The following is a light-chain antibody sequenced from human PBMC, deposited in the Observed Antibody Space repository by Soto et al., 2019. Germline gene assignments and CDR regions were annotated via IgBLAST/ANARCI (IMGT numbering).Light chain of an antibody. Sequence: QSAPTQPPSASGSPGQSATISCTGTSSDVGGYHYVSWYQQYPGKAPKLMIYEVSKRPSGVPDRFSGSKSVNTASLTVSGLQAEDEAEYYGSSYAGSSTWVFGGGTQLTVL. V-gene: IGLV2-8*01. CDR3: SSYAGSSTWV. J-gene: IGLJ3*02. CDR2: EVS. CDR1: SSDVGGYHY.